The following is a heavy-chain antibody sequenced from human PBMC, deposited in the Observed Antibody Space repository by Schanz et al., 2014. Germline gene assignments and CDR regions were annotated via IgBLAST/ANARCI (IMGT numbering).Heavy chain of an antibody. CDR1: GFTFSDHF. Sequence: EVQLVESGGGLVQPGGSLRLSCTVSGFTFSDHFMDWVRQAPGKGLEWVGHSRNKGHSYTSEYAASVKGRFTISRDESESSLYLQMDSLKTEDTAVYYCARRNFYDKSAAFDYWGQGSLVTVSS. CDR2: SRNKGHSYTS. V-gene: IGHV3-72*01. J-gene: IGHJ4*02. CDR3: ARRNFYDKSAAFDY. D-gene: IGHD3-9*01.